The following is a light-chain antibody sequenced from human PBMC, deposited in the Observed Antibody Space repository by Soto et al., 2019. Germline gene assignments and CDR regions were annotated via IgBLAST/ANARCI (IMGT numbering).Light chain of an antibody. V-gene: IGLV1-47*01. CDR3: SARDDSLSGVL. Sequence: QAVVTQPPSTSGTPGQRVTISCSGSSSNIGSNHVYWYQQFPGMAPKLLMYRSDQRPTGVPDRFSGSKSGTSASLAISGLPSDDEGDYYCSARDDSLSGVLFGGGTKLTVL. J-gene: IGLJ2*01. CDR2: RSD. CDR1: SSNIGSNH.